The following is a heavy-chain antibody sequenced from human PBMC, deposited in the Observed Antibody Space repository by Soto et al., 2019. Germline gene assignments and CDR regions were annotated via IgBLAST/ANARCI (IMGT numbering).Heavy chain of an antibody. D-gene: IGHD5-18*01. Sequence: EVQLLESGRGLVQPGGSLRLSCAASGFTFSSYAMSWVRQAPGKGLEWVSAISGSGGSTYYADSVKGRFTISRDNSKNTLYLQMNSLRAEDTAVYYCTDVDTGHYYGMDVWGQGTTVTVSS. CDR2: ISGSGGST. J-gene: IGHJ6*02. CDR1: GFTFSSYA. CDR3: TDVDTGHYYGMDV. V-gene: IGHV3-23*01.